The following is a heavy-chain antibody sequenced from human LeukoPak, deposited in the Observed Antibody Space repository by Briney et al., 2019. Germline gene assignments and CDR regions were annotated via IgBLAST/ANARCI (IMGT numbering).Heavy chain of an antibody. Sequence: PGRSLRLSCAASGFTFSSYAMHWVRQAPGKGLEWVAVISYDGSNKYYADSVKGRFTISRDNSKNTLYLQMNSLRAEDTAVYYCARLPKAVADNASYFDYWGQGTLVTVSS. CDR3: ARLPKAVADNASYFDY. CDR2: ISYDGSNK. D-gene: IGHD6-19*01. CDR1: GFTFSSYA. J-gene: IGHJ4*02. V-gene: IGHV3-30-3*01.